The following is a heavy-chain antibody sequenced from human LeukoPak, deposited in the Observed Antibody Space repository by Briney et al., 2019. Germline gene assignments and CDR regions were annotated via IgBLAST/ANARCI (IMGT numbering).Heavy chain of an antibody. CDR2: ISGSGGST. J-gene: IGHJ6*03. V-gene: IGHV3-23*01. Sequence: PGGSLRLSCAASGFTFDSYGMHWVRQAPGKGLEWVSAISGSGGSTYYADSVKGRFTISRDNSKNTLYLQMNSLRAEDTAVYYCAKDAGTRTLDYYYYMDVWGKGTTVTVSS. D-gene: IGHD6-13*01. CDR1: GFTFDSYG. CDR3: AKDAGTRTLDYYYYMDV.